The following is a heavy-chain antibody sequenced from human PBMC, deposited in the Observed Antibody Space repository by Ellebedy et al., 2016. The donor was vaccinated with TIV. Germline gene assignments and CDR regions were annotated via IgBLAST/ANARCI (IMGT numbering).Heavy chain of an antibody. CDR2: IDPNSGCT. J-gene: IGHJ4*02. CDR3: AKRKYRNSHTFDF. V-gene: IGHV1-2*02. CDR1: GYTFSGYY. D-gene: IGHD6-6*01. Sequence: AASVKVSCKASGYTFSGYYIFWVRQTPGQGLEWMGWIDPNSGCTNYANRFQGRVTMTRDTSNSTAYLELSRLTSDDTAVYYCAKRKYRNSHTFDFWGQGSLVTVSS.